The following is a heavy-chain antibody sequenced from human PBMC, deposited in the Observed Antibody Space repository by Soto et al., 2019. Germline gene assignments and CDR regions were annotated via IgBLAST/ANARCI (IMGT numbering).Heavy chain of an antibody. Sequence: ETLSLTCTVSGGSISSYYWSWIRQPPGKGLEWIGYIYYSGSTNYNPSLKSRVTISVDTSKNQFSLKLSSVTAADTAVYYCARGDFWSGYYSAVYGMDVWGQGTTVTVSS. CDR3: ARGDFWSGYYSAVYGMDV. D-gene: IGHD3-3*01. CDR2: IYYSGST. J-gene: IGHJ6*02. CDR1: GGSISSYY. V-gene: IGHV4-59*01.